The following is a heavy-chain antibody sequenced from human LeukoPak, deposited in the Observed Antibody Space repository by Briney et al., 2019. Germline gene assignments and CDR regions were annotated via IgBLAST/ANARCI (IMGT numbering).Heavy chain of an antibody. CDR3: ASDLYSYGYGLFDY. V-gene: IGHV3-30*04. Sequence: GGSLRLSCAASGFTFSSYAMHWVRQAPGKGLEWVAVISYDGSNKYYADSVKDRFTISRDNSKNTLYLQMNSLRAEDTAVYYCASDLYSYGYGLFDYWGQGTLVTVSS. CDR2: ISYDGSNK. CDR1: GFTFSSYA. J-gene: IGHJ4*02. D-gene: IGHD5-18*01.